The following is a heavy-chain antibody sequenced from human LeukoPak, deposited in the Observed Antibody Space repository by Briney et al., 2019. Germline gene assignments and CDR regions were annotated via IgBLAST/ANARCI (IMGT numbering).Heavy chain of an antibody. CDR3: ARDRAYSYDPDY. CDR1: GFTFSSYW. V-gene: IGHV3-74*01. CDR2: INSDGSNT. D-gene: IGHD5-18*01. Sequence: PGGSLRLSCAASGFTFSSYWMHWVRHAPGKGLVWVSRINSDGSNTNYADSVKDRFTISRDNAKNMLFLQMNSLRAEDTAVYYCARDRAYSYDPDYWGQGTLVTVSS. J-gene: IGHJ4*02.